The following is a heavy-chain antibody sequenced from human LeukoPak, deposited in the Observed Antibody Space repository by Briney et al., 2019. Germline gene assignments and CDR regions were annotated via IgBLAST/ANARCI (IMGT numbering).Heavy chain of an antibody. CDR2: MNPNSGNT. CDR1: GYTFTNYD. D-gene: IGHD1-1*01. CDR3: ARTNDDLDY. V-gene: IGHV1-8*01. Sequence: ASVKVSCKASGYTFTNYDINWVRQATGQGLEWMGWMNPNSGNTGYAQNFQGRVTMTRDTSISTAYMQVTSLRSEDTAIYYCARTNDDLDYWGQGTLVTVSS. J-gene: IGHJ4*02.